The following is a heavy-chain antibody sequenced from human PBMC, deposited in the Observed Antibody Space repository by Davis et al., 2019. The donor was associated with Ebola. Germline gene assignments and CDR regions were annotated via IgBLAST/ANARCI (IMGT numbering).Heavy chain of an antibody. V-gene: IGHV3-23*01. CDR3: ARGKMDAFDI. J-gene: IGHJ3*02. Sequence: GGSLRLSCAASGFTFSSYAMSWVRQAPGKGLEWVSDISGSGGSTYYADSVKGRFTISRDNSKNTLYLQMNSLRAEDTAVYYCARGKMDAFDIWGQGTMVTVSS. D-gene: IGHD5-24*01. CDR2: ISGSGGST. CDR1: GFTFSSYA.